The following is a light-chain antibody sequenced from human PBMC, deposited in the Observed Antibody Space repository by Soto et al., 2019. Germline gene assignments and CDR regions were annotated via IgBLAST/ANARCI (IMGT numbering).Light chain of an antibody. Sequence: AIQLTQSPSSLSASVGDRVTITCRASQGIRSSLAWFQQKAGNPPKVLIYEASVLETGVSSRFSGSGSGTEFTLSISSLQPEDFATYYCQQFNSYPWTFGQGTTVEVK. J-gene: IGKJ1*01. CDR1: QGIRSS. CDR2: EAS. CDR3: QQFNSYPWT. V-gene: IGKV1-13*02.